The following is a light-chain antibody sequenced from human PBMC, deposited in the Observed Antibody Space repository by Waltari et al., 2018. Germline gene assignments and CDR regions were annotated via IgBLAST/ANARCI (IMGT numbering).Light chain of an antibody. V-gene: IGLV3-21*03. J-gene: IGLJ2*01. Sequence: SYVLTQPPSVSVAPGKTARITCGGNNIGSKSVHWYQQKPGQAPVLVVYDDSDRPSGMPERFSGSNSGNTATLTIGRVEAGDEADYYCQVWDSSSDHYVVFGGGTKLTVL. CDR2: DDS. CDR3: QVWDSSSDHYVV. CDR1: NIGSKS.